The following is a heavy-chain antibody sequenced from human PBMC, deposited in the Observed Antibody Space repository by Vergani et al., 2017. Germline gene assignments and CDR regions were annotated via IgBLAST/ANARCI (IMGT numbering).Heavy chain of an antibody. D-gene: IGHD6-13*01. V-gene: IGHV5-51*01. Sequence: EVQLVQSGAAVPNPRASPTLSCHLSRYTFPLYWIRSVRHMPGKSLVWRGIICPGDSDTRYSPSFQGQVTISADKSISTAYLQWSSLKASDTAMYYCARLDGSSWSYIYFDYWGQGTLVTVSS. CDR1: RYTFPLYW. CDR2: ICPGDSDT. CDR3: ARLDGSSWSYIYFDY. J-gene: IGHJ4*02.